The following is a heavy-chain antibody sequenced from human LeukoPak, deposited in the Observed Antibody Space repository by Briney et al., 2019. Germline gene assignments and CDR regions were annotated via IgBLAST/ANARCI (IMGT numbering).Heavy chain of an antibody. CDR1: GGTFSSYA. Sequence: ASVKVSCKASGGTFSSYAISWVRQAPGQGLEWMGRIIPILGIANYAQKFQGRVTITADKSTSTAYMELSSLRSEDTAVYYCARGIGSSSWYEDDYWGQGTLVTVSS. D-gene: IGHD6-13*01. V-gene: IGHV1-69*04. CDR2: IIPILGIA. J-gene: IGHJ4*02. CDR3: ARGIGSSSWYEDDY.